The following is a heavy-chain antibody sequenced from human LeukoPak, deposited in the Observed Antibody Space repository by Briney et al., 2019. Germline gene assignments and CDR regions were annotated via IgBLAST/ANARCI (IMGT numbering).Heavy chain of an antibody. CDR3: ARIHRYCSGGACYVLDN. CDR1: GGSISSYY. J-gene: IGHJ4*02. CDR2: IYYSGST. V-gene: IGHV4-59*01. Sequence: SETLSLTCTVSGGSISSYYWSWIRQPPGKGLEWIGYIYYSGSTNYNPSLKSRVTISVDTSRNQFSLQLSSVTAADTAVYYCARIHRYCSGGACYVLDNWGQGTLVAVSS. D-gene: IGHD2-15*01.